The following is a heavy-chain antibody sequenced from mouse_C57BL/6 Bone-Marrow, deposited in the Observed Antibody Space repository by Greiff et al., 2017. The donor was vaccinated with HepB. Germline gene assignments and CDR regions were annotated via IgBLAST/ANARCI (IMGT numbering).Heavy chain of an antibody. V-gene: IGHV5-15*01. CDR3: ARVYYYGSSHAMDY. J-gene: IGHJ4*01. Sequence: EVKLVESGGGLVQPGGSLKLSCAASGFTFSDYGMAWVRQAPRKGPEWVAFISHLAYSIYYADTVTGRFTMSRENAKNTLYLEMSSLRSEDTAMYYCARVYYYGSSHAMDYWGQGTSVTVSS. CDR1: GFTFSDYG. D-gene: IGHD1-1*01. CDR2: ISHLAYSI.